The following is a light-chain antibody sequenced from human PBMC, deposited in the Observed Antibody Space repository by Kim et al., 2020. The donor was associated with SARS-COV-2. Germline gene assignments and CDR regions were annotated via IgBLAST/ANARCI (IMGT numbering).Light chain of an antibody. CDR3: SSYTRSSTLV. J-gene: IGLJ2*01. CDR1: SSDVGNYNY. Sequence: QSVLTQPASVSGSPGQSIIISCTGTSSDVGNYNYVSWYQQHPGKAPKVMVYDVSRRPSGVSTRFSGSKSGNTASLTISGLQPEDEADYYCSSYTRSSTLVFGGGTQLTVL. V-gene: IGLV2-14*01. CDR2: DVS.